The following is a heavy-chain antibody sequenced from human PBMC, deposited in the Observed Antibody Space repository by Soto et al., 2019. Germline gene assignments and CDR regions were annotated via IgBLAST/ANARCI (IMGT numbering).Heavy chain of an antibody. Sequence: QVQLVQSRAEVKKPGSSVKVSCKASGGTFSSYAITWVRQAPGQGLEWMGGIIPIFGTVNYAQKFQGRVTIIADESTSTGYMELSSLRSEDTAVYYCASRAVGSNHWGMDVWGQGTTVTVSS. CDR1: GGTFSSYA. D-gene: IGHD6-19*01. J-gene: IGHJ6*02. CDR3: ASRAVGSNHWGMDV. CDR2: IIPIFGTV. V-gene: IGHV1-69*12.